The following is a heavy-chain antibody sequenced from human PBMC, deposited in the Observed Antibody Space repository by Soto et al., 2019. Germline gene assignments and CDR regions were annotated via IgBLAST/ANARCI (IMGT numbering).Heavy chain of an antibody. CDR3: AKDYTVGIAAAGT. Sequence: QVQLVESGGGVVQPGRSLRLSCAASGFTFSSYGMHWVRQAPGKGLEWVAVISYDGSNKYYADSVKGRFTISRDNSKNTLYLQMNSLRAEDTAVYYCAKDYTVGIAAAGTWGQGTLVTVSS. V-gene: IGHV3-30*18. CDR2: ISYDGSNK. CDR1: GFTFSSYG. D-gene: IGHD6-13*01. J-gene: IGHJ4*02.